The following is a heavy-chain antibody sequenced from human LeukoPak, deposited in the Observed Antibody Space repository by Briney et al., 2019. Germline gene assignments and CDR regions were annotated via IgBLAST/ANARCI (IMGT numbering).Heavy chain of an antibody. Sequence: ASVRVSCKASGYTFTGYYMHWVRQAPGQGLEWMGWINPNSGGTNYAQKFQGRVTMTRDTSISTAYMELSRLRSDDTAVYYCARGGTVTTPYFDYWGQGTLVTVSS. CDR1: GYTFTGYY. CDR3: ARGGTVTTPYFDY. J-gene: IGHJ4*02. D-gene: IGHD4-17*01. V-gene: IGHV1-2*02. CDR2: INPNSGGT.